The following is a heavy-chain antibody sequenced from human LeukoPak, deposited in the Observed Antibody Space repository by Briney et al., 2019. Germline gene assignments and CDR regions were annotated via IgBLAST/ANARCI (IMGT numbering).Heavy chain of an antibody. Sequence: PGGSLRLSCAASGFTFSSYGMPWVRQAPGKGLEWVAVISYDGSNKYYADSVKGRFTISRDNSKNTLYLQMNSLRAEDTAVYYCAGPSTESPGGYWGQGTLVTVSS. J-gene: IGHJ4*02. CDR2: ISYDGSNK. CDR1: GFTFSSYG. CDR3: AGPSTESPGGY. V-gene: IGHV3-30*03. D-gene: IGHD2-8*02.